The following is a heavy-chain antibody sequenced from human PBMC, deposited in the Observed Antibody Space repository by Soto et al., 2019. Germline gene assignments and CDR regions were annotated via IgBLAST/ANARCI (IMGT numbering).Heavy chain of an antibody. V-gene: IGHV1-3*04. D-gene: IGHD4-17*01. CDR3: ARDLTTVTHPFDY. Sequence: ASVKVSCKASGYTFTTYAIHCVRQAPRQGLEWMGWINTGNGNTKFSQKFQGRVTITSDTSATTAYMELSSLTSEDTAIYYCARDLTTVTHPFDYWGQGTLVTVSS. CDR2: INTGNGNT. CDR1: GYTFTTYA. J-gene: IGHJ4*01.